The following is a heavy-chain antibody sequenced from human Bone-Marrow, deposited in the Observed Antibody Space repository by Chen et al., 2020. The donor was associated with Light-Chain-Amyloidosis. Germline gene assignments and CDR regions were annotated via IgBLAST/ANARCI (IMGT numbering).Heavy chain of an antibody. V-gene: IGHV3-23*04. J-gene: IGHJ3*02. CDR3: AKEISYDDILPGYPADAFEI. CDR1: GITFNAYA. D-gene: IGHD3-9*01. Sequence: EVQLVESGGGLQQPGGSLRLSCTASGITFNAYAMSWVRQAPGKGLGRVSAINGSGGTTYHADSVKARLTIYRDNSKNSLFLQMKSLRAEDTAVYYCAKEISYDDILPGYPADAFEIWGQGTMVNVSS. CDR2: INGSGGTT.